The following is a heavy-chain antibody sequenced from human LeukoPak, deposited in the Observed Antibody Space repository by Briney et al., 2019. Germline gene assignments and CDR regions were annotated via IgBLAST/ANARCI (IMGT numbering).Heavy chain of an antibody. D-gene: IGHD3-22*01. CDR3: ATERYYYDSSGLPCDAFDL. CDR1: GGSISNNY. CDR2: IYYSGTT. V-gene: IGHV4-59*01. Sequence: SETLSLTCIVSGGSISNNYWSWIRQPPGKGLEWIGNIYYSGTTNYNPSLKSRVTISVDTSKSQFSLKLTSVTAADTAVYYCATERYYYDSSGLPCDAFDLWGQGTMVTVSS. J-gene: IGHJ3*01.